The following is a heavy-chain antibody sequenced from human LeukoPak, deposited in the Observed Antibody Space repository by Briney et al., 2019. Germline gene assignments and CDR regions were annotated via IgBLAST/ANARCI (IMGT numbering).Heavy chain of an antibody. CDR3: ARAPTPIIAVAGSFDY. J-gene: IGHJ4*02. V-gene: IGHV6-1*01. D-gene: IGHD6-19*01. Sequence: LEWLGRTYYRSKWYNDYAVSVKSRITINPDTSKNQFSLQVNSVTPEDTAVYYCARAPTPIIAVAGSFDYWGQGTLVTVSS. CDR2: TYYRSKWYN.